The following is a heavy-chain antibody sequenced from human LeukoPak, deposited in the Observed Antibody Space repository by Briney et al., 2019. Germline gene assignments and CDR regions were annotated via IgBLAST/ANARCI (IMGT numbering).Heavy chain of an antibody. CDR2: VAYDGSNK. Sequence: GRSLRLSCTASGFTFSRYAMHWLRQAPGKGLEWVAGVAYDGSNKYPADSLKGRFTISRDNSKNTLFLEMNSLRPEDTAVYYCAKYAGAGAYDRHNEFDSWGQGTLVTVSS. D-gene: IGHD3-22*01. J-gene: IGHJ4*02. CDR1: GFTFSRYA. V-gene: IGHV3-30*18. CDR3: AKYAGAGAYDRHNEFDS.